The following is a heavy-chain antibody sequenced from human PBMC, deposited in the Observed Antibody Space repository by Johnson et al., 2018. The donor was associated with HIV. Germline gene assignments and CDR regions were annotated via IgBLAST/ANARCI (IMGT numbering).Heavy chain of an antibody. CDR3: ARDRGYWDAFDI. V-gene: IGHV3-11*04. CDR1: GFTFSDYY. J-gene: IGHJ3*02. D-gene: IGHD3-22*01. CDR2: ISSSGTTV. Sequence: QVQLVESGGGLVKPGGSLRLSCAASGFTFSDYYMTWIRQTPGKGLEWVSYISSSGTTVYYADSVRGRFSISRDNTKHSLYLQMNSLRAEDTALYYCARDRGYWDAFDIWGQGTMVTVPA.